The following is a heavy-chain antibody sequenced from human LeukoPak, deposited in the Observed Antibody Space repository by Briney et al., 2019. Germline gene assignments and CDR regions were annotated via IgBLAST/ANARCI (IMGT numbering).Heavy chain of an antibody. V-gene: IGHV3-30*03. Sequence: PGGSLSLSRAASGFTLSSYGVHWVRQAPTKGLEWVAVTSEDGSNKYYADVVKGRFSISSDNSNNTLHPQMHSLRAADPTMYYFARDRGYFDNWGQGTLVTVSS. CDR2: TSEDGSNK. J-gene: IGHJ4*02. CDR1: GFTLSSYG. CDR3: ARDRGYFDN.